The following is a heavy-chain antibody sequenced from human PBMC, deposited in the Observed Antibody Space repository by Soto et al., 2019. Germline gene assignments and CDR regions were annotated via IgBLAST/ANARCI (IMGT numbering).Heavy chain of an antibody. CDR3: ARGLYSSSSRNY. J-gene: IGHJ4*02. Sequence: SVKVSCKASGYTFTSYDINWVRQATGQGLERMGWMNPNSGNTGYAQKFQGRVTMTRNTSISTAYMELSSLRSEDTAVYYCARGLYSSSSRNYWGQGTLVTVSS. CDR1: GYTFTSYD. D-gene: IGHD6-6*01. CDR2: MNPNSGNT. V-gene: IGHV1-8*01.